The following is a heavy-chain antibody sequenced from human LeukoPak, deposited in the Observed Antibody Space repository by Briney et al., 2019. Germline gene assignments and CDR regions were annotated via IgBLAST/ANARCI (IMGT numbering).Heavy chain of an antibody. Sequence: GGSLRLSCAASGFTFSGSAMHRVRQASGKGLEWVGRIRSKANSYATAYAASVKGRFTISRDDSKNTAYLQMNSLKTEDTAVYYCTTGPLRISMIVIDYWGQGTLLTVSS. CDR2: IRSKANSYAT. CDR1: GFTFSGSA. J-gene: IGHJ4*02. V-gene: IGHV3-73*01. D-gene: IGHD3-22*01. CDR3: TTGPLRISMIVIDY.